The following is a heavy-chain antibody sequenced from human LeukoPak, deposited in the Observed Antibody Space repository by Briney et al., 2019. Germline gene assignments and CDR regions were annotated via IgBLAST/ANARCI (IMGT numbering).Heavy chain of an antibody. V-gene: IGHV4-39*01. CDR1: GGSIRSSYYY. J-gene: IGHJ4*02. D-gene: IGHD5-18*01. CDR2: IYDSGST. CDR3: ARIADVNTAMDPSLDY. Sequence: SETLSLTCTVSGGSIRSSYYYWGWIRQPPGKGLEWIGSIYDSGSTYYNPPLKSRVTISVDTSKNQFSLKLNSVTAADTAVYYCARIADVNTAMDPSLDYWGQGTLVTVSS.